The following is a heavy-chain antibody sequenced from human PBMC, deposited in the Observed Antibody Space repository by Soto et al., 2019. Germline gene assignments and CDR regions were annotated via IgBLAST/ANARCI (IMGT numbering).Heavy chain of an antibody. D-gene: IGHD3-3*01. CDR1: GYTFTSYG. J-gene: IGHJ6*03. V-gene: IGHV1-18*01. CDR2: ISAYNGNT. CDR3: ARVSVFGGGYHRPHYYYYYMDV. Sequence: ASVKVSCKASGYTFTSYGISWVRQAPGQGLEWMGWISAYNGNTNYAQKLQGRVTMTTDTSTSTAYMELRSLRSDDTAVYYCARVSVFGGGYHRPHYYYYYMDVWGKGTRVTVPS.